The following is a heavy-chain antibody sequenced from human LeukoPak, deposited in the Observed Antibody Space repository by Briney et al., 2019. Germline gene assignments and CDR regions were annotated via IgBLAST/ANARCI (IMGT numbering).Heavy chain of an antibody. J-gene: IGHJ3*02. CDR1: GGSISSYY. CDR3: ASHGPTLHYYDSSGYSIDAFDI. Sequence: SETLSLTCTVSGGSISSYYWSWIRQPPGKGLEWIGYNYYSGSTNYNPSLKSRVTISVDTSKNQFSLKLSSVTAADTAVYYCASHGPTLHYYDSSGYSIDAFDIWGQGTMVTVSS. D-gene: IGHD3-22*01. V-gene: IGHV4-59*08. CDR2: NYYSGST.